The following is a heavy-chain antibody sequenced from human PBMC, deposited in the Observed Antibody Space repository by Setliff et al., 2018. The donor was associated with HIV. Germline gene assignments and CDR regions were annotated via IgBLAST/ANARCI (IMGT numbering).Heavy chain of an antibody. V-gene: IGHV4-34*01. D-gene: IGHD3-3*01. CDR2: INHSGST. CDR1: GGSFSGYY. Sequence: SETLSLTCAVYGGSFSGYYWSWIRQPPGKGLEWIGEINHSGSTSYDPSLKSRVTISVDTSKNQFSLKLTSVTAADTAVYYCARGIENFWSGYIRWGQGTLVTVSS. CDR3: ARGIENFWSGYIR. J-gene: IGHJ4*02.